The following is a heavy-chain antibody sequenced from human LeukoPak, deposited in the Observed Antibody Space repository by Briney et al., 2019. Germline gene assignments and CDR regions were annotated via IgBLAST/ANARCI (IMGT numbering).Heavy chain of an antibody. J-gene: IGHJ4*02. CDR2: IIPIFGTA. V-gene: IGHV1-69*13. Sequence: SVKVSCKASGGTFSSYAISWVRQAPGQGLEWMGGIIPIFGTANYAQKFQGRVTITADGSTSTAYMELSSLRSEDTAIYYCARGRDGYNPHDFWGQGTLVTVSS. CDR3: ARGRDGYNPHDF. CDR1: GGTFSSYA. D-gene: IGHD5-24*01.